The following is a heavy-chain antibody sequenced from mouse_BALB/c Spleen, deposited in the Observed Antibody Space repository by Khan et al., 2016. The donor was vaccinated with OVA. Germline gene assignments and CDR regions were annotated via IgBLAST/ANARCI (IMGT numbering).Heavy chain of an antibody. J-gene: IGHJ3*01. D-gene: IGHD1-1*01. Sequence: VQLQESGAELARPGASVKMSCKASGYTFTIYTMLWVRQRPGQGLEWIGYINPSSAYTNYNQKFKDKATLTADKSSSTAYMQLSSLTSEDSAVYYWARSGCMYYYGSSSPAWFAYWGQGTLVTVSA. CDR2: INPSSAYT. V-gene: IGHV1-4*01. CDR1: GYTFTIYT. CDR3: ARSGCMYYYGSSSPAWFAY.